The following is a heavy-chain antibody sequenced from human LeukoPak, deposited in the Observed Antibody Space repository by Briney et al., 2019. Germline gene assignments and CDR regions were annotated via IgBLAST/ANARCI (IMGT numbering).Heavy chain of an antibody. D-gene: IGHD3-10*01. J-gene: IGHJ4*02. V-gene: IGHV3-30-3*01. Sequence: GGSLRLSCAASGFTFSSYAMHWVRQAPGKGLEWVAVISYDGSNKYYADSVKGRFTISRDNSKNTLYLQMNSLRAEDTAVYYCATPGGSGDYPYPTYFNYWGQGTLITVSS. CDR2: ISYDGSNK. CDR1: GFTFSSYA. CDR3: ATPGGSGDYPYPTYFNY.